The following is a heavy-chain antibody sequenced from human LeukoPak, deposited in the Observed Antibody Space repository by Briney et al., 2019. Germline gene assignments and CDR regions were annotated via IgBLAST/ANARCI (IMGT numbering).Heavy chain of an antibody. CDR2: IYHSGRT. J-gene: IGHJ5*02. D-gene: IGHD3-22*01. CDR1: GGSISSSNW. V-gene: IGHV4-4*02. CDR3: ARDLGSSGYSDWFDP. Sequence: PSETLSLTCAVSGGSISSSNWWSWVRQPPGKGLEWIGEIYHSGRTNYTPSLKSRVTISVDKSKNQLSLKLSSVTAADTAVYYCARDLGSSGYSDWFDPWGQGTLVTVSS.